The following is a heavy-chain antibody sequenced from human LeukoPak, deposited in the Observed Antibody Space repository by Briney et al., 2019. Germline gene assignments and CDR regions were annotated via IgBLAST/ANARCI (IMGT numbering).Heavy chain of an antibody. CDR3: AKDLMYYYGSGSPGGKYDY. Sequence: PGGSLRLSCAASGFTFSSYAMSWVRQAPGKGLEWVSAISGSGGSTYYADSVKGRFTISRDNSKNTLYLQMNSLRAEDTAVYYCAKDLMYYYGSGSPGGKYDYWGQGTLVTVSS. J-gene: IGHJ4*02. CDR2: ISGSGGST. D-gene: IGHD3-10*01. CDR1: GFTFSSYA. V-gene: IGHV3-23*01.